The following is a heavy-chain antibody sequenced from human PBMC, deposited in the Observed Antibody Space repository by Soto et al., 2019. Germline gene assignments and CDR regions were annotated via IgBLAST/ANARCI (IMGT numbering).Heavy chain of an antibody. CDR3: ARVAEGPLEYYYYMDV. V-gene: IGHV3-23*01. CDR1: GFTFRNYA. J-gene: IGHJ6*03. Sequence: GWSLRLSCAASGFTFRNYAMNWVRQAPGKGLEWVSTISGGGSDTYYADSVKGRLTISRDNSKSTLYLQMNSLSAEDTAIYYCARVAEGPLEYYYYMDVWGKGTTVTVSS. D-gene: IGHD3-16*01. CDR2: ISGGGSDT.